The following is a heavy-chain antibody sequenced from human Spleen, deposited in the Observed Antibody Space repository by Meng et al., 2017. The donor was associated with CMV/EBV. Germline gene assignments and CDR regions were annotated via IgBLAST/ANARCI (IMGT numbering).Heavy chain of an antibody. D-gene: IGHD2-2*02. Sequence: GSLRLSCTVSGGSVTSGTYYWSWIRQPPGKGLEWIGYIYYSGSTNYNPSLKSRVTISVDTSKNQFSLKLSSVTAADTAVYYCAREMTYCSSINCHTAFDIWGQGTMVTVSS. CDR3: AREMTYCSSINCHTAFDI. CDR2: IYYSGST. CDR1: GGSVTSGTYY. J-gene: IGHJ3*02. V-gene: IGHV4-61*01.